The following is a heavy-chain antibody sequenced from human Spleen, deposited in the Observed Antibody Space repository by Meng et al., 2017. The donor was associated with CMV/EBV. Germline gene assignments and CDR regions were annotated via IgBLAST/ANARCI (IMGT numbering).Heavy chain of an antibody. CDR3: ARGPWGGSYSALPFDY. V-gene: IGHV4-4*07. D-gene: IGHD1-26*01. Sequence: QVQLKEPGPGLVKPSETLSLTCTVSGGSISSYYWSWIRQPAGKGLEWIGRIYTSGSTNYNPSLKSRVTMSVDTSKNQFSLKLSSVTAADTAVYYCARGPWGGSYSALPFDYWGQGTLVTVSS. J-gene: IGHJ4*02. CDR2: IYTSGST. CDR1: GGSISSYY.